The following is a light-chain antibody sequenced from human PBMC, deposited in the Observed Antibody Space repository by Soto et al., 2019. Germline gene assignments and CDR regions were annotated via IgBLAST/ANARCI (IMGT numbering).Light chain of an antibody. CDR3: SSYADSDTLDV. J-gene: IGLJ1*01. CDR1: SSDVGAYNY. V-gene: IGLV2-14*01. CDR2: EVS. Sequence: QSALTQPASVSGSPGQSITISCTGTSSDVGAYNYVSWYQQHPGKAPKLLIFEVSSRPSGVSNRFSGSKSGSTASLTISGLQAEDEADYYCSSYADSDTLDVFGTGTKVTVL.